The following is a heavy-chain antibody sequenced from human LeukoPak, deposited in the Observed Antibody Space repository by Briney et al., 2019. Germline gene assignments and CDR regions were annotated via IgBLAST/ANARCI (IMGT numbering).Heavy chain of an antibody. Sequence: SVKVSWKASGGTFSSYAISWVRQAAGQGLEWMGGIIPIFGTANYAQKFQGRVTITADKSTSTAYMELSSLRSEDTAVYYCARRMKPGIAAAGTGVFDYWGQGTLVTVSS. CDR3: ARRMKPGIAAAGTGVFDY. CDR1: GGTFSSYA. J-gene: IGHJ4*02. V-gene: IGHV1-69*06. D-gene: IGHD6-13*01. CDR2: IIPIFGTA.